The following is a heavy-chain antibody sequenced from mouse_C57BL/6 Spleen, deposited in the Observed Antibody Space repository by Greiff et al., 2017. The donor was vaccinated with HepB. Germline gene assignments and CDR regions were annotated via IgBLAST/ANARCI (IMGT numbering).Heavy chain of an antibody. Sequence: VKLQESGAELVKPGASVKISCKASGYAFSSYWMNWVKQRPGKGLEWIGQIYPGDGDTNYNGKFKGKATLTADKSSSTAYMQLSSLTSEDSAVYFCARQGGSKGYFDVWGTGTTVTVSS. CDR2: IYPGDGDT. J-gene: IGHJ1*03. D-gene: IGHD1-1*01. V-gene: IGHV1-80*01. CDR3: ARQGGSKGYFDV. CDR1: GYAFSSYW.